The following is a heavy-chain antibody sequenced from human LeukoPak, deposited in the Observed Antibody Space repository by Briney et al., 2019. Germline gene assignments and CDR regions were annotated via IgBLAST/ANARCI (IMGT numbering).Heavy chain of an antibody. J-gene: IGHJ4*02. Sequence: SQTLSLTCAVSGGSISSGGYYWSWIRQPPGKGLEWIGEINHSGSTNYNPSLRSRVTISVDTSKNQFSLKLSSVTAADTAVYYCASSSGIRHLGYWGQGTLVTVSS. CDR2: INHSGST. D-gene: IGHD3-10*01. V-gene: IGHV4-30-2*01. CDR3: ASSSGIRHLGY. CDR1: GGSISSGGYY.